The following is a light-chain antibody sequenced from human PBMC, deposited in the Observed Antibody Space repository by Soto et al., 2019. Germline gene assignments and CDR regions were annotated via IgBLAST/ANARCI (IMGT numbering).Light chain of an antibody. CDR2: LGD. J-gene: IGLJ1*01. Sequence: QSVLTQPPSASSTPGQKVTISCSGSTSNIGTFYVYWYQHLPGTAPKLLIYLGDQRASGVSDRFSGSKYGTSASLAINGLRSDDEADYYCAAWDDNLNAYVFGSGTKLTVL. V-gene: IGLV1-47*02. CDR3: AAWDDNLNAYV. CDR1: TSNIGTFY.